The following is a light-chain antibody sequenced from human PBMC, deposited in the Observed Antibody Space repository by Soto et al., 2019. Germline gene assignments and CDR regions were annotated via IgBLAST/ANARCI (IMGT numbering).Light chain of an antibody. J-gene: IGLJ1*01. CDR2: EVR. Sequence: QSVLTQPASVSGSPGQSITISCTGTSSDVGAYNYVSWYQQCPGKAPKVIIFEVRKRPSGVSNRFSGSKSGDTASLTISGLQAEDEADYYCSSYRSSTTFVFGTGTKLTVL. V-gene: IGLV2-14*01. CDR1: SSDVGAYNY. CDR3: SSYRSSTTFV.